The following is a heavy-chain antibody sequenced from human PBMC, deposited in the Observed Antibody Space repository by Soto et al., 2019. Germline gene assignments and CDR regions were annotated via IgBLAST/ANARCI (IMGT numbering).Heavy chain of an antibody. CDR1: GYTFTSYA. CDR2: INAGNGNT. D-gene: IGHD2-21*02. Sequence: QVQLVQSGAEEKKPGASVKVSCKASGYTFTSYAMHWVRQAPGQRLEWMGWINAGNGNTKYSQKFQGRVTITRDTSASTAYMELSSLRSEDTPFYYGARSIVVVTAQDYWGQGTRVTVSP. J-gene: IGHJ4*02. CDR3: ARSIVVVTAQDY. V-gene: IGHV1-3*05.